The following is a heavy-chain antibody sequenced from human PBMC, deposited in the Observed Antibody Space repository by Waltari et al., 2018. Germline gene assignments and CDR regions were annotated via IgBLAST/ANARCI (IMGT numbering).Heavy chain of an antibody. CDR2: INYDGTT. J-gene: IGHJ2*01. CDR1: GGSLGGFY. Sequence: QVQLQQWGAGLLKPSETLSLTCAVSGGSLGGFYWSWLRQSPGKGLGWIGEINYDGTTNYNPSLKSRVTVSVDTSKKQFSLNLSSVTAADTGVYYCALDDDILTGPTSNWYFDIWGRGTLVTVSS. CDR3: ALDDDILTGPTSNWYFDI. D-gene: IGHD3-9*01. V-gene: IGHV4-34*01.